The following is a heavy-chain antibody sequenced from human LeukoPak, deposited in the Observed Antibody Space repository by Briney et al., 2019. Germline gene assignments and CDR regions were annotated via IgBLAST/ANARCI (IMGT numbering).Heavy chain of an antibody. CDR1: GFTVSSNY. CDR2: IYSGGST. Sequence: GGSLRLSCAASGFTVSSNYMSWVRQAPGKGLEWVSVIYSGGSTYYADSVKGRFTISRDNSKNTLYLQMNSLRAEDTAAYYCASPASTVTTGIDYWGQGTLVTVSS. V-gene: IGHV3-66*01. J-gene: IGHJ4*02. CDR3: ASPASTVTTGIDY. D-gene: IGHD4-17*01.